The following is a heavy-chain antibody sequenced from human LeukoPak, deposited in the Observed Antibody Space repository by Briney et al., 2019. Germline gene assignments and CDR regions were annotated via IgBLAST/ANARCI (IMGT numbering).Heavy chain of an antibody. CDR1: GFTFSSYA. V-gene: IGHV3-23*01. D-gene: IGHD5-18*01. J-gene: IGHJ4*02. CDR2: ISGSGGST. CDR3: AKVGGPLWFLSFDY. Sequence: SGGSLRLSCAASGFTFSSYAMSWVRQAPGKGLEWVSAISGSGGSTYYADSVKGRFTISRDNSKNTLYLQMNSLRAEDTAVYYCAKVGGPLWFLSFDYWGQGTLVTVSS.